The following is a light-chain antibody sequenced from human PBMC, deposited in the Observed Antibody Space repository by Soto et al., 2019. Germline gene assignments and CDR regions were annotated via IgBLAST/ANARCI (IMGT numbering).Light chain of an antibody. Sequence: QSVLAQPPSASGTPGQRVTISCSGSSSNIGSSTVNWYQQLPGTAPKLLIYSNDQRPSGVPDRFSGSKSGTSASLAISGLQSEDVADYYCAAWDDSLNGYVFGTGTKVTVL. J-gene: IGLJ1*01. CDR1: SSNIGSST. CDR3: AAWDDSLNGYV. CDR2: SND. V-gene: IGLV1-44*01.